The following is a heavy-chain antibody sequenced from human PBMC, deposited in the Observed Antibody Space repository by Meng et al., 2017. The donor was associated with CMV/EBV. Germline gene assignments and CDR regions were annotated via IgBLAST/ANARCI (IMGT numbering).Heavy chain of an antibody. V-gene: IGHV1-8*01. CDR2: MNPNSGNT. CDR1: GYTFTTYD. CDR3: AREGLARHCSSTSCPRDYYYGMDV. J-gene: IGHJ6*02. Sequence: ASVKVSCKASGYTFTTYDINWVRQATGQGLEWMGWMNPNSGNTGYAQKFQGRVTMTRVTSISTAYMELRSLRSDDTAVYYCAREGLARHCSSTSCPRDYYYGMDVWGQGTTVTVSS. D-gene: IGHD2-2*01.